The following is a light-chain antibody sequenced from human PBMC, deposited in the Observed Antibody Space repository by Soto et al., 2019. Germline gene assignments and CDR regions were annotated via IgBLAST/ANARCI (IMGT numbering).Light chain of an antibody. CDR1: QSVSSK. V-gene: IGKV3-15*01. CDR2: AAS. J-gene: IGKJ1*01. CDR3: QQYSNWPKT. Sequence: EIVMTQSPATLSVSPGERATLSCRASQSVSSKIAWYQQKSGQAPRLLIYAASTRATGVPARFTGSGSGTEFTLTITSLQSEDFAVYYCQQYSNWPKTFGQGSRVEIK.